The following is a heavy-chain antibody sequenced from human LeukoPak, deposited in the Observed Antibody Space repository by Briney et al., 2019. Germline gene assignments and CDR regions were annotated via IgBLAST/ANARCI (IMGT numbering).Heavy chain of an antibody. D-gene: IGHD3-10*01. Sequence: SETLSLTCTVSGDSIRSYYWSWIRQPAGNGLEWIGRVYTSGSTNYNPSLKSRVTMSIDTSKNQFSLKLSSVTAADTAVYYCARSVRGAMSGYYYYMDVWGKGTTVTISS. CDR2: VYTSGST. V-gene: IGHV4-4*07. CDR3: ARSVRGAMSGYYYYMDV. CDR1: GDSIRSYY. J-gene: IGHJ6*03.